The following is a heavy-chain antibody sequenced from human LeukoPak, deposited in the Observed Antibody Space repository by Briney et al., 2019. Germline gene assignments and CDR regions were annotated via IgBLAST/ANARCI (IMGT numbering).Heavy chain of an antibody. D-gene: IGHD2-15*01. CDR3: ARIVAAAVFDP. CDR1: GFTFSLYW. J-gene: IGHJ5*02. Sequence: GGSLRLSCAPSGFTFSLYWMTWVRQAPGKGLEWLANIKHDGGEKYFADSVKGRFTTSRDNAKNSLYLQMNSLRAEDTAVYYCARIVAAAVFDPWGQGTLVTVSS. CDR2: IKHDGGEK. V-gene: IGHV3-7*02.